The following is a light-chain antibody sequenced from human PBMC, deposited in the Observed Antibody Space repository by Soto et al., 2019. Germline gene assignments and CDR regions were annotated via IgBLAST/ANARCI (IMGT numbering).Light chain of an antibody. CDR1: QSVGNN. V-gene: IGKV3-15*01. CDR3: QQYSDWPLT. CDR2: ATS. Sequence: EIVVTQSPATLSVSPGERATLSCRASQSVGNNFAWYQQKPGQAPRLLSSATSTRATGVPARFSGSGSGTEVTLTISSLQSEDFAVYYCQQYSDWPLTFGGGTKVEIE. J-gene: IGKJ4*01.